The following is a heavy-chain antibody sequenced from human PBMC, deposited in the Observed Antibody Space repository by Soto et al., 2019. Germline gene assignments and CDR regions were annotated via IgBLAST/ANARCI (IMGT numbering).Heavy chain of an antibody. CDR2: INHSGST. CDR3: ASSGVAAAGWFDP. J-gene: IGHJ5*02. V-gene: IGHV4-34*01. D-gene: IGHD6-13*01. CDR1: GGSFSGYY. Sequence: SETLSLTCAVYGGSFSGYYWSWIRQPPGKGLEWIGEINHSGSTNYNPSLKSRVTISVDKSKNQFSLKLSSVTAADTAVYYCASSGVAAAGWFDPWGQGTLVTVS.